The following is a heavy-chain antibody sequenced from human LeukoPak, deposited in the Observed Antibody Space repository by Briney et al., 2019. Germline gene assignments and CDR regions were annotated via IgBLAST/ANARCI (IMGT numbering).Heavy chain of an antibody. J-gene: IGHJ4*02. Sequence: PEASVKVSCAGSGYSFGNYGINWVRQAPGQGLEWLSFISPSGRSESYADSVKGRFTIARDNAKKSMYLQMNSLRDEDTAIYYCTRAAGSDYWGQGTLVTVSS. CDR1: GYSFGNYG. V-gene: IGHV3-48*03. CDR2: ISPSGRSE. CDR3: TRAAGSDY. D-gene: IGHD3-10*01.